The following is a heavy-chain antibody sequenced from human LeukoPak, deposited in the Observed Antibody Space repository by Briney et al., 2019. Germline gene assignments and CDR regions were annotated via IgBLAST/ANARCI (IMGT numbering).Heavy chain of an antibody. CDR1: GGSFSGYY. CDR2: INHSGST. CDR3: ARDYGGKAFDY. Sequence: SETLSLTCAVYGGSFSGYYWSWIPQPPGKGLEWIGEINHSGSTNYNPSLKSRVTISVDTSKNQFSLKLSSVTAADTAVYYCARDYGGKAFDYWGQGTLVTVSS. J-gene: IGHJ4*02. V-gene: IGHV4-34*01. D-gene: IGHD4-23*01.